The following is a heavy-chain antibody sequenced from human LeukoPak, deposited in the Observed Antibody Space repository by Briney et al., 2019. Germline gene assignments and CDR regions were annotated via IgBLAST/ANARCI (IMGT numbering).Heavy chain of an antibody. J-gene: IGHJ5*02. CDR1: GGSISSNNW. Sequence: SETLSLTCVVSGGSISSNNWWSLVRQPPGKGLEWIGEIFHSGSTNHNPSLKSRVTISVDKSKNQFSLRLSSVTAADTAVYYCATTAAAGTRLAWFDPWGQGTLVTVSS. CDR3: ATTAAAGTRLAWFDP. V-gene: IGHV4-4*02. D-gene: IGHD6-13*01. CDR2: IFHSGST.